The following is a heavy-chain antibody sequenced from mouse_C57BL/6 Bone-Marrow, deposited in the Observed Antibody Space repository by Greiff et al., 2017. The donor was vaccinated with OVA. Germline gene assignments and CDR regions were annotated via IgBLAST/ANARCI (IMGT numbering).Heavy chain of an antibody. CDR3: ARRDYGYLYAMDY. Sequence: QVQLQQPGAELVKPGASVKMSCKASGYTFTSYWITWVKPRPGQGLEWIGDIYPGSGSTNYNEKFKSKATLTVDPSSSTAYMQRSSLTSEDSAVYYSARRDYGYLYAMDYWGQGTSVTVSS. J-gene: IGHJ4*01. CDR2: IYPGSGST. D-gene: IGHD2-2*01. CDR1: GYTFTSYW. V-gene: IGHV1-55*01.